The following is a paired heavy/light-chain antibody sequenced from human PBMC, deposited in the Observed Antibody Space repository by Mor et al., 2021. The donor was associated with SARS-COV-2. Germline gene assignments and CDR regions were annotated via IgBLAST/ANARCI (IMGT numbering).Heavy chain of an antibody. CDR1: GFIFSSYA. Sequence: EVQVLESGGGLVQPGGSLRLSCAVSGFIFSSYAMSWVRQAPGKGLEWVSTISGTGDRTYYVDSVKGRFTISRDNSKNTLYLEMNSLRADDTAVYYCTKGTRLGELTGFDYWGQGTLVTVSS. V-gene: IGHV3-23*01. CDR2: ISGTGDRT. J-gene: IGHJ4*02. CDR3: TKGTRLGELTGFDY. D-gene: IGHD3-16*01.
Light chain of an antibody. V-gene: IGLV1-40*01. Sequence: QSVLTQPPSVSGAPGQRVTISCTGTSSNIGAGYDVHWYQHLPGTTPKLLIYANNIRPSGVPDRFSGSKSGSSASLAITGLQAEDEADYYCQSYDSGLSGWLFGGGTKLTVL. CDR2: ANN. J-gene: IGLJ3*02. CDR3: QSYDSGLSGWL. CDR1: SSNIGAGYD.